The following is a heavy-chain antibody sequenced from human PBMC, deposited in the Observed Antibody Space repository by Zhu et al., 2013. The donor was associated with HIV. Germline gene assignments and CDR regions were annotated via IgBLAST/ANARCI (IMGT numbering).Heavy chain of an antibody. CDR1: GGSITSSSYY. J-gene: IGHJ6*01. V-gene: IGHV4-39*07. Sequence: QVQLQESGPGLVKPSETLSLTCTVSGGSITSSSYYWGWIRQPPGKGLEWIGNIYYSGSTYYNPSLKSRVTISVDTSTNQFSLRLSSVTAADTAVYYCARVGRVVVAATPRSSHMDVWGQRGPRSPSPQ. D-gene: IGHD2-15*01. CDR3: ARVGRVVVAATPRSSHMDV. CDR2: IYYSGST.